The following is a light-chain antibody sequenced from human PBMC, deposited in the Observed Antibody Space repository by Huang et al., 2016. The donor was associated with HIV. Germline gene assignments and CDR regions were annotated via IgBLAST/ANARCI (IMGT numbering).Light chain of an antibody. J-gene: IGKJ4*01. CDR3: QHFDNLALT. CDR2: DAS. Sequence: DIQMTTSPSSLSASVGDRVTITCQAIQDISNYLNWYQQKPGKAPKLLIYDASNLETGVPSRFSGSGSGTDFTVTISSLQPEDIATYYCQHFDNLALTFGGGTKVQIK. CDR1: QDISNY. V-gene: IGKV1-33*01.